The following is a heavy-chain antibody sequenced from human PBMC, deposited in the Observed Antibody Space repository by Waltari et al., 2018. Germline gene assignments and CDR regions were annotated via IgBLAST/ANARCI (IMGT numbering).Heavy chain of an antibody. CDR3: VSGLWPSASWYLGF. CDR2: STTDGAYT. V-gene: IGHV3-74*02. D-gene: IGHD2-2*01. CDR1: GFTFSSYW. Sequence: EVQLVESGGGLVQRGGSLSLSCAASGFTFSSYWRYWVRQAPGKGLEWVSRSTTDGAYTDYADSVKGRFTASRDNSKNTLYLQMNTLGVEDTAIYFCVSGLWPSASWYLGFWGQGTLVTVSS. J-gene: IGHJ4*02.